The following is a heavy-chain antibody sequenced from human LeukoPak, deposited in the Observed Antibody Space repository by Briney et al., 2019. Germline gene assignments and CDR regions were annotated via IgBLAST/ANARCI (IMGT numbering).Heavy chain of an antibody. D-gene: IGHD6-13*01. CDR3: ARAAAGNGFDY. CDR2: INPSGGST. J-gene: IGHJ4*02. CDR1: GYTFTSYY. V-gene: IGHV1-46*01. Sequence: ASVKVSCKVSGYTFTSYYMHWVRQAPGQGLEWMGIINPSGGSTSYAQKFQGRVTMTRDTSTSTVYMELSSLRSEDAAVYYCARAAAGNGFDYWGQGTLVTVSS.